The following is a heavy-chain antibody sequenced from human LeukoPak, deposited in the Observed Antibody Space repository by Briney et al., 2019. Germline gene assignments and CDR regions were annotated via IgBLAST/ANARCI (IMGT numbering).Heavy chain of an antibody. Sequence: SETLSLTCTVSGGSISSSSYYWGWIRQPPGKGLEWIGSIYYSGSTNYNPSLKSRVTISVDTSKNQFSLKLSSVTAADTAVYYCARYAWLQFRSFDYWGQGTLVTVSS. CDR1: GGSISSSSYY. CDR3: ARYAWLQFRSFDY. V-gene: IGHV4-39*07. CDR2: IYYSGST. D-gene: IGHD5-24*01. J-gene: IGHJ4*02.